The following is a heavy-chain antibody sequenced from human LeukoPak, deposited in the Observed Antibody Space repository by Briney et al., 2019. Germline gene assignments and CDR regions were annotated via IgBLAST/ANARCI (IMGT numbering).Heavy chain of an antibody. CDR2: LSGSDRTT. D-gene: IGHD6-19*01. CDR1: GFTFSSYA. V-gene: IGHV3-23*01. J-gene: IGHJ4*02. CDR3: AKVSSGRSLDY. Sequence: GGSLRLSCATSGFTFSSYAMSWLRQGPGKGLEWVSSLSGSDRTTYYADSVKGRFTISRDNSKNTLYLQMSSLRGEDTAVYYCAKVSSGRSLDYWGQGTLVTVSS.